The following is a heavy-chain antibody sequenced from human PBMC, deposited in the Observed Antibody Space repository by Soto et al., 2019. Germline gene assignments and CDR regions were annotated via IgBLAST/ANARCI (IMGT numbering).Heavy chain of an antibody. CDR3: ARHGFGELLFDY. CDR2: IYYSGST. D-gene: IGHD3-10*01. V-gene: IGHV4-39*01. Sequence: QLQLQESGPGLVKPSETLSLTCTVSGGSISSSSYYWGWIRQPPGKGLEWIGSIYYSGSTYYNPSLKSRVTISVDTSKNQFSLKLSSVTAADTAVYYCARHGFGELLFDYWGQGTLVTVSS. J-gene: IGHJ4*02. CDR1: GGSISSSSYY.